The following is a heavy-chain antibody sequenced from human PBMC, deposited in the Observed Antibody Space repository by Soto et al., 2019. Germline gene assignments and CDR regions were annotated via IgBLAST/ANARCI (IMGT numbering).Heavy chain of an antibody. CDR3: AKPFPPQDNSGWHVWYGYFDL. V-gene: IGHV3-23*01. CDR1: GFTFNNYA. CDR2: ISGSAGNT. J-gene: IGHJ2*01. D-gene: IGHD6-19*01. Sequence: EVQLLESGGGLVQPGGSLRLSCAASGFTFNNYAMSWVRQAPGKGLEWVSSISGSAGNTYYADSVKGRFTISRDNSKNPLFLKMNSLRAGDTALFYCAKPFPPQDNSGWHVWYGYFDLWGRGTLVTVSS.